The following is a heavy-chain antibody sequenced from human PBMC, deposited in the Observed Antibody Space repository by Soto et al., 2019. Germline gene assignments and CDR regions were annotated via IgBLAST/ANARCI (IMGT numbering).Heavy chain of an antibody. J-gene: IGHJ3*02. CDR3: ARALLAVAANDAFDI. D-gene: IGHD6-19*01. Sequence: GGSLRLSCAASGFSFSSYWMSWVRQAPGKGLEWVANIKQDGSEKYYVDSVKGRFTISRDNAKNSLYLQMNSLRAEDTAVYYCARALLAVAANDAFDIWGQGTMVTVSS. CDR1: GFSFSSYW. V-gene: IGHV3-7*01. CDR2: IKQDGSEK.